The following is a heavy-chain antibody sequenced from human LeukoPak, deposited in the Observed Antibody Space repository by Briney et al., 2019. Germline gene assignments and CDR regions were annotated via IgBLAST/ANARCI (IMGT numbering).Heavy chain of an antibody. CDR3: ARKMKTGDRVGTFDI. Sequence: KTGGSLRLSCAASGFTFSSHNMNWVRQAPMKGLEWVSSIGTDGSYIYYADSVQGRFTISRDNAKNSLYLQMNSLTAEGTAVYYCARKMKTGDRVGTFDIWGQGTMVTVSS. V-gene: IGHV3-21*01. J-gene: IGHJ3*02. D-gene: IGHD1-1*01. CDR1: GFTFSSHN. CDR2: IGTDGSYI.